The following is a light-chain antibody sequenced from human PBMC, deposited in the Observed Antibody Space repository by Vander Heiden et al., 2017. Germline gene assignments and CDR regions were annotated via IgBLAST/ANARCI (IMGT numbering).Light chain of an antibody. Sequence: SYALTHPPSVSLSPGQTASTTCSANNLEDKYVCWSQQKPGQSPLLVIYQDDRRPSGIPDRFSGSNSGNTATLTISGTQVMDEADYYCQVWDLNTVVFGGGTKLTVL. CDR3: QVWDLNTVV. CDR1: NLEDKY. V-gene: IGLV3-1*01. CDR2: QDD. J-gene: IGLJ3*02.